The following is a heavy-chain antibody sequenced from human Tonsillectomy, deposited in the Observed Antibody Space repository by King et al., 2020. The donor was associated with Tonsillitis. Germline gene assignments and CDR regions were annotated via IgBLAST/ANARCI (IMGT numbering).Heavy chain of an antibody. CDR3: ARAGSYYYDSSGYPDAFDI. V-gene: IGHV4-30-4*01. CDR1: GDSISSGNYY. J-gene: IGHJ3*02. CDR2: TYYIGST. Sequence: VQLQESGPVLVKPSQTLSLTCTVSGDSISSGNYYWSWIRQPPGKGLEWIGYTYYIGSTYYSSSLNSRVTISADTSTNQFSLKLTSVTAADSAVYYCARAGSYYYDSSGYPDAFDIWGQGTMVTVSS. D-gene: IGHD3-22*01.